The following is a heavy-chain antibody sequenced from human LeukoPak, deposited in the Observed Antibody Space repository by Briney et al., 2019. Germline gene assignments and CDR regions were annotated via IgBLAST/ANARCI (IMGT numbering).Heavy chain of an antibody. V-gene: IGHV3-48*02. CDR1: GFTFSADA. J-gene: IGHJ4*02. D-gene: IGHD3-3*01. CDR2: ISSSSSTI. CDR3: ARDPYDFWSGYYTGFDY. Sequence: PGGSLRLSCAASGFTFSADAMNWVRQAPGKGLEWVSYISSSSSTIYYADSVKGRFTISRDNAKNSLYLQMNSLRDEDTAVYYCARDPYDFWSGYYTGFDYWGQGTLVTVSS.